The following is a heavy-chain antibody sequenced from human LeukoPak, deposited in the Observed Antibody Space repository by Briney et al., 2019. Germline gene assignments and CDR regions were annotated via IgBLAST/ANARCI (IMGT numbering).Heavy chain of an antibody. CDR2: IYSGGST. V-gene: IGHV3-53*01. CDR1: GFTVSSNY. J-gene: IGHJ4*02. CDR3: AIHYCSGGSCYPDY. Sequence: PGGSLRLSCAASGFTVSSNYMSWVRQAPGKGLEWGSVIYSGGSTYYADSVKGRFTISRDNSKNTLYLQMNSLRAEDTAVYYCAIHYCSGGSCYPDYWGQGTLVTVSS. D-gene: IGHD2-15*01.